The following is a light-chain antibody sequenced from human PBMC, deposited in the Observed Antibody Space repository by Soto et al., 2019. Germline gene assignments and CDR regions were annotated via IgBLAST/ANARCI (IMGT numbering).Light chain of an antibody. CDR2: EVS. CDR3: SSYRNGSRV. CDR1: NNDVGAYTY. Sequence: QSALTQPASVSGSPGQSITISCTGTNNDVGAYTYVSWYQQHPGKAPRLIIYEVSERPSGVSNRFSGSKSGNTASLVISGLQAEDEADYYCSSYRNGSRVFGGGTKLTVL. J-gene: IGLJ2*01. V-gene: IGLV2-14*01.